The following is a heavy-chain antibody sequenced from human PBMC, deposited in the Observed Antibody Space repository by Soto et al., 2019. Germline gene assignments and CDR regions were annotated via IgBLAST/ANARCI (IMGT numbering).Heavy chain of an antibody. CDR2: IYSGGST. D-gene: IGHD6-13*01. Sequence: EVQLVESGGGLVQPGGSLRLSCAASGFTVSSNYMSWVRQAPGKGLEWVSVIYSGGSTYYADSVKGRFTISRDNSKNTLYLQMHSLSAEDTAVYYCAREDVAAAGTRIWGQGTMVTVSS. J-gene: IGHJ3*02. CDR3: AREDVAAAGTRI. CDR1: GFTVSSNY. V-gene: IGHV3-66*01.